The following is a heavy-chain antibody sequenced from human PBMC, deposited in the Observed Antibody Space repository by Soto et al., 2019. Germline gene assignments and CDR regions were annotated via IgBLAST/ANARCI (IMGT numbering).Heavy chain of an antibody. CDR3: ARDDEGGSYCDLGY. D-gene: IGHD3-10*01. CDR1: GFTFSSYS. Sequence: PGGSLRLSXAASGFTFSSYSMHWVRQAPGKGLEWVAIILHDGNNKYYADSVKGRFTISRDNSKSTLYLQMNSLRTEDTAIYYCARDDEGGSYCDLGYWGQGTLVTVSS. J-gene: IGHJ4*02. V-gene: IGHV3-30*03. CDR2: ILHDGNNK.